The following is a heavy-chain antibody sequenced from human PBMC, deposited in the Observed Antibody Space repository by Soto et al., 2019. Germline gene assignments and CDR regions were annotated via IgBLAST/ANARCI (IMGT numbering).Heavy chain of an antibody. D-gene: IGHD3-22*01. Sequence: QLQLQESGPGLVKPSETLSLTCTVSGGSIDRSNYYWDWIRQPPGQVLEWIGTTYYNGNAYYNPSLKSRVTMCVDTSKNQFSLQLISVTAADTAVYYCARHFVAVVIKGWGYWGQGTLVTVSS. J-gene: IGHJ4*02. CDR3: ARHFVAVVIKGWGY. CDR1: GGSIDRSNYY. V-gene: IGHV4-39*01. CDR2: TYYNGNA.